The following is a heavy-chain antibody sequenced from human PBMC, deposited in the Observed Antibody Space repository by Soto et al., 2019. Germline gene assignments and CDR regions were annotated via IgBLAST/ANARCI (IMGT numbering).Heavy chain of an antibody. CDR3: ARAEDFWSGYYPNNWFDP. V-gene: IGHV1-18*01. J-gene: IGHJ5*02. D-gene: IGHD3-3*01. CDR1: GYTFTSYG. CDR2: ISAYNGNT. Sequence: ASVKVSCKASGYTFTSYGISWVRQAPGQGLEWMGWISAYNGNTNYAQKLQGRVTMTTDTSTSTAYMELRSLRSDDTAVYYCARAEDFWSGYYPNNWFDPWGQGTLVTVSS.